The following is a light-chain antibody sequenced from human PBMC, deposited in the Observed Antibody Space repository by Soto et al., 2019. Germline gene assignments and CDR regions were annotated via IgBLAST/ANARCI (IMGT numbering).Light chain of an antibody. CDR2: GVT. CDR3: SSFTTSYFYV. V-gene: IGLV2-14*01. J-gene: IGLJ1*01. Sequence: QSALTQPAYVAGSAGQSITISCTGSGSDIGAYNYVSWYQQHPGKAPKLLIHGVTRRPSGVSSRFSASKSAYTASLTISGLQAEDEATYFCSSFTTSYFYVFGPGTKVTVL. CDR1: GSDIGAYNY.